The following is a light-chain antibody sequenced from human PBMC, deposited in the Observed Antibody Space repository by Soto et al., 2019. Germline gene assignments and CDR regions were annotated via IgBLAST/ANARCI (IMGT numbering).Light chain of an antibody. Sequence: QSALTHPPSASGSPGQSVAISCTGTSSDVGGYNYVSWYQQHPGKAPKLMIYEVNKGPSGVPDRFSGSKSGNTASLTVSGLQAEDEADYYCSSYAGSSNVFGTGTKVTVL. CDR2: EVN. J-gene: IGLJ1*01. CDR3: SSYAGSSNV. V-gene: IGLV2-8*01. CDR1: SSDVGGYNY.